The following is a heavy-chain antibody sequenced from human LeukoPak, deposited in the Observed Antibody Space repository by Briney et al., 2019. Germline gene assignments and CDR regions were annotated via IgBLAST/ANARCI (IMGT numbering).Heavy chain of an antibody. Sequence: PSETLSLTCTVSGGSISSYYWSWIRQPPGKGLEWIGYIYYSGSTNYNPSLKSRVTISVDTSKNQFSLKLSSVTAADTAVYYCAREFNIAVAGIYTGFDIWGQGTMVTVSS. D-gene: IGHD6-19*01. V-gene: IGHV4-59*01. J-gene: IGHJ3*02. CDR3: AREFNIAVAGIYTGFDI. CDR2: IYYSGST. CDR1: GGSISSYY.